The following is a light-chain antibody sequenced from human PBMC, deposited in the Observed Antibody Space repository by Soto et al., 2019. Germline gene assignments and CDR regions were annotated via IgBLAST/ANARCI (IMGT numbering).Light chain of an antibody. CDR1: QSVRSDY. V-gene: IGKV3-20*01. CDR2: GVS. CDR3: QQYGNSPLT. J-gene: IGKJ4*02. Sequence: EILLTHSPDTLSLSPGQRATLSCRASQSVRSDYFAWYQQKPGQAPRVIIFGVSTRATGVPDRFSGSGSGTDFTLTISRLEPEDFALYYCQQYGNSPLTCGGGTKVEIK.